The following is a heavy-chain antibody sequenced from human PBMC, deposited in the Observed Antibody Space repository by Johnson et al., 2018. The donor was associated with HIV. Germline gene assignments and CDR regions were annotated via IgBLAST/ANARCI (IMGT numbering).Heavy chain of an antibody. CDR3: AKGGPDAFDI. CDR2: ISSNGGST. CDR1: GFTFSTYA. D-gene: IGHD1-26*01. Sequence: QVQLVESGGGLVQPGGSLRLSCAASGFTFSTYAMHWVRQAPGQGLEYVSAISSNGGSTYYAHYVKGRFTISRDKSKNTRYLEMNSLRAEDTAVYYCAKGGPDAFDIWGQGTMVTVSS. V-gene: IGHV3-64*04. J-gene: IGHJ3*02.